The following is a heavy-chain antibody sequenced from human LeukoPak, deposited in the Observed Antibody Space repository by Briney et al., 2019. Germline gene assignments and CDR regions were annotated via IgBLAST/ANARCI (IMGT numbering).Heavy chain of an antibody. CDR1: GFTFSSYG. J-gene: IGHJ4*02. CDR3: ARAPDYYDSSGYSYFDY. Sequence: TGGSLRLSCAASGFTFSSYGMHWVRQAPGKGLEWVAVISYDGSNKYYADSVKGRFTISRDNSKNTLYLQMNSLRAEDTAVYYCARAPDYYDSSGYSYFDYRGQGTLVTVSS. CDR2: ISYDGSNK. V-gene: IGHV3-30*19. D-gene: IGHD3-22*01.